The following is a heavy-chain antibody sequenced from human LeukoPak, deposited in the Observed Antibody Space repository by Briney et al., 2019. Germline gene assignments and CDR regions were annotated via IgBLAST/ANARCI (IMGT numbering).Heavy chain of an antibody. Sequence: GGSLRLSCAASGFTVSSNYMNWVRQAPGKGLEWVSVIYSGGTTYYADSVKGRFTISRDNPKNTLYLQMNSLKAEDTAVYYCAGAPAMVTGYYYYYMDVWGKGTTVTVSS. CDR2: IYSGGTT. CDR1: GFTVSSNY. D-gene: IGHD5-18*01. V-gene: IGHV3-66*02. J-gene: IGHJ6*03. CDR3: AGAPAMVTGYYYYYMDV.